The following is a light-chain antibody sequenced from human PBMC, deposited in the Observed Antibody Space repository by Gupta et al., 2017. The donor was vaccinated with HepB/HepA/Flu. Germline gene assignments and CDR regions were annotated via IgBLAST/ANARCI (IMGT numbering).Light chain of an antibody. V-gene: IGLV2-8*01. CDR2: EVY. J-gene: IGLJ2*01. CDR1: SSDVGGYKY. CDR3: ASHASGDIVL. Sequence: QSALTQPPSASGSPGQSVTISCTGTSSDVGGYKYVSWFQHHPGRAPKLLIFEVYNRPAGVPARFSASKSGNTASLTVSGLPPEDEADYYCASHASGDIVLFGGGTKLTVL.